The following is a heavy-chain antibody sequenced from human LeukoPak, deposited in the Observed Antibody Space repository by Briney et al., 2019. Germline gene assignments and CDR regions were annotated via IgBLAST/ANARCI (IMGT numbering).Heavy chain of an antibody. CDR3: ARERRDGYNLGEFDY. V-gene: IGHV4-39*07. J-gene: IGHJ4*02. CDR2: IYYSGST. Sequence: ASETLSLTCNVSGGSISSSSYYWGWIRQPPGKGLEWIGSIYYSGSTYYNPSLKSRVTISVDTSKNQFSLKLSSVTAADTAVYYCARERRDGYNLGEFDYWGQGTLVTVSS. D-gene: IGHD5-24*01. CDR1: GGSISSSSYY.